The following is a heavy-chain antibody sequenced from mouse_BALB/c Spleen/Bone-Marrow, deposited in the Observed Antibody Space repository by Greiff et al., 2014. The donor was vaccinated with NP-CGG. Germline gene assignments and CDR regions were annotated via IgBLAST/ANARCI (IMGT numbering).Heavy chain of an antibody. CDR3: ARRDDAMDY. V-gene: IGHV1-54*03. CDR1: GYAFTNYL. D-gene: IGHD3-3*01. Sequence: QVQLKESGAELVRPGTSVKVSCKASGYAFTNYLIEGVKQRPGQGLEWIGVINPGSGGTNYNEKFKGKATLTADKSSSTAYMQLSSLTSDDSAVYFCARRDDAMDYWGQGTSVTVSS. J-gene: IGHJ4*01. CDR2: INPGSGGT.